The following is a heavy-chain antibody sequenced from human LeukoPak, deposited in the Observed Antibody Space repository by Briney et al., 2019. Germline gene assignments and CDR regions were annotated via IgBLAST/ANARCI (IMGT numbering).Heavy chain of an antibody. CDR1: GYTFTDYD. CDR3: ARAELRYFDWPPGDY. D-gene: IGHD3-9*01. Sequence: WASVKVSCKASGYTFTDYDINWVRQATGQGLEWMGWMNPNSGNTGYTQKFQGRVTMTRNTSISTAYMELSSLRSEDAAVYYCARAELRYFDWPPGDYWGQGTLVTVSS. V-gene: IGHV1-8*01. J-gene: IGHJ4*02. CDR2: MNPNSGNT.